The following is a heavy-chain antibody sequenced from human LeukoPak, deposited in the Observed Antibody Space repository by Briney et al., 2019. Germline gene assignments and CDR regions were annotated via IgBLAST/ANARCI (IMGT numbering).Heavy chain of an antibody. J-gene: IGHJ4*02. Sequence: ASVKVSCKASGYTFTGYYMHWVRQAPGQGLEWMGWINPNSGGTNYAQKFQGRVTMARDTPISTAYMELSRLRSDDTAVYYCARDTGAGTSAADYWGQGTLVTVSS. D-gene: IGHD6-19*01. CDR1: GYTFTGYY. CDR2: INPNSGGT. CDR3: ARDTGAGTSAADY. V-gene: IGHV1-2*02.